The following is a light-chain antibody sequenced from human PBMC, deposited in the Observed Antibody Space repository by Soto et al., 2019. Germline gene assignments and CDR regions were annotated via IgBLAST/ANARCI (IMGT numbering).Light chain of an antibody. CDR2: GAS. V-gene: IGKV3-20*01. CDR3: QQYNDWPRT. Sequence: EIVLTQSPGPLSLSPGERATLSCRASQGVRSDYLAWYQQKPGQAPRLNIYGASTRAAGIPDRFTGSGSGTDFTLTISSLQSEDVAVYYCQQYNDWPRTLGQGTKVDIK. J-gene: IGKJ1*01. CDR1: QGVRSDY.